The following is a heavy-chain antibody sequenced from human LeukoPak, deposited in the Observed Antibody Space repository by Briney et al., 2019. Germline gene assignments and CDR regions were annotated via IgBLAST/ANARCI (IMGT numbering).Heavy chain of an antibody. CDR3: VRGNQKYGDYVRD. V-gene: IGHV5-51*01. J-gene: IGHJ4*02. CDR1: GYTFNKNY. D-gene: IGHD4-17*01. Sequence: GESLKISCKASGYTFNKNYIAWVRQVSGKGLEWMGIIYPGDSDTRYSPSFQGHVTISADESISTAFLQWSSVEATDSAMYHCVRGNQKYGDYVRDWGQGTLVTISS. CDR2: IYPGDSDT.